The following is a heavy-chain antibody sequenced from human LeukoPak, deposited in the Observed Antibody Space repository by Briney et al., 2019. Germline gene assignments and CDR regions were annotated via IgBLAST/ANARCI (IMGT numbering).Heavy chain of an antibody. CDR2: INPTSGYI. CDR1: GFTFTSYT. D-gene: IGHD6-19*01. J-gene: IGHJ4*02. Sequence: GGSLRLSCAASGFTFTSYTMNWVRQAPGKGLEWVSSINPTSGYIYYSDSVKGRFTISRDNSKNTLYLQMNSLRAEDTAVYYCATRIAVAVFDYWGQGTLVTVSS. CDR3: ATRIAVAVFDY. V-gene: IGHV3-21*01.